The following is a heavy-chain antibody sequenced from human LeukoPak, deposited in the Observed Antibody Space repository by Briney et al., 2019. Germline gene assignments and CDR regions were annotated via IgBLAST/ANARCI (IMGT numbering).Heavy chain of an antibody. CDR2: MNRNSGNT. V-gene: IGHV1-8*01. CDR3: ARDLIGSRSSYSSGAWDY. Sequence: GASVKVSCKASGYTFTSYDINWVRQATGQGLEWMGWMNRNSGNTGYAQKFQGRVTMTRNTSISTAYMELSSLRSEDTAVYYCARDLIGSRSSYSSGAWDYWGQGTLITVSS. CDR1: GYTFTSYD. J-gene: IGHJ4*02. D-gene: IGHD3-22*01.